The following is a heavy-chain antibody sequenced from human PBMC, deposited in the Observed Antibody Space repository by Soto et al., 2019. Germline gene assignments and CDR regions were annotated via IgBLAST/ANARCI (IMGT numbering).Heavy chain of an antibody. J-gene: IGHJ4*02. D-gene: IGHD2-8*01. CDR2: VNPGKGTT. Sequence: ASVKVSCKASGYTFTAYYMHWVQQAPGQGLEWMAGVNPGKGTTIFAQKVQGRVPMTRDTSISTAYMELSGLRSDGTAMYYCARDPYANLDYWGQGALVTVSS. V-gene: IGHV1-2*02. CDR1: GYTFTAYY. CDR3: ARDPYANLDY.